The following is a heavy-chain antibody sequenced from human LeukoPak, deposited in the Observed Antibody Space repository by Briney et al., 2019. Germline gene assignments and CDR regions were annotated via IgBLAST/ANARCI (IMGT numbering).Heavy chain of an antibody. CDR2: INPISGGT. D-gene: IGHD3-22*01. CDR1: GYTFTNYY. Sequence: ASVKVSCKASGYTFTNYYIHWVRQAPGQGLEWMGWINPISGGTNYAQTFQGWVTMTRDTSISTAYMELRLRSDDTAIYYCAREGYDLDASDIWGQGTMVTVSS. V-gene: IGHV1-2*04. J-gene: IGHJ3*02. CDR3: AREGYDLDASDI.